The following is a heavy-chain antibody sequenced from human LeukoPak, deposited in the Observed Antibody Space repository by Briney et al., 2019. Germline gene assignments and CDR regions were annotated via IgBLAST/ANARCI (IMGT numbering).Heavy chain of an antibody. J-gene: IGHJ2*01. CDR2: IYSSGST. V-gene: IGHV4-61*02. CDR3: ARSPPTIFGHFDL. CDR1: GDSISTINYY. Sequence: SETLSLTCTVSGDSISTINYYWNWIRQPAGKGLEWIGRIYSSGSTNYNPSLKSRVTISVDTSMNQCSLKMTSVTAADTAVYYCARSPPTIFGHFDLWGRGTLVTVS. D-gene: IGHD3-9*01.